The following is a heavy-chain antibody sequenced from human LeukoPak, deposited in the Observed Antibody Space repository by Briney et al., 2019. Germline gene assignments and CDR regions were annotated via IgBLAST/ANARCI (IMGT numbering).Heavy chain of an antibody. CDR2: IYHSGST. D-gene: IGHD1-26*01. J-gene: IGHJ4*02. CDR3: ARCGSGSSRNDY. Sequence: SETLSLTCAVSGYSISSGYYWGWIRRPPGKGLEWIGSIYHSGSTYYNPSLKSRVTISVDTSKNQFSLKLSSVTAADTAVYYCARCGSGSSRNDYWGQGTLVTVSS. V-gene: IGHV4-38-2*01. CDR1: GYSISSGYY.